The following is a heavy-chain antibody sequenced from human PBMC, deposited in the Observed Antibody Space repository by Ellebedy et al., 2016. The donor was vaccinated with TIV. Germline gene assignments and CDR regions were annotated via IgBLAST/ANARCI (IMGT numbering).Heavy chain of an antibody. D-gene: IGHD5-12*01. J-gene: IGHJ4*02. CDR2: IYYSGTT. CDR1: GGSISSNY. CDR3: ARGQGRRKATDY. V-gene: IGHV4-59*12. Sequence: SETLSLTXTVSGGSISSNYWSWIQQTPGKGLEWIGYIYYSGTTNYNPSLKSRVTMSVDTSKNQFSLKLRSVTAADTAVYYCARGQGRRKATDYWGQGTLVTVSS.